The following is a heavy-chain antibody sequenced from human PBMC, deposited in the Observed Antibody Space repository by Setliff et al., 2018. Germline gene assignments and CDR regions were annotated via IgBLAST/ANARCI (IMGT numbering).Heavy chain of an antibody. CDR2: IYIGGSA. D-gene: IGHD6-19*01. J-gene: IGHJ6*03. Sequence: SETLSLTCTVSGGSISSYYWSWIRQPAGKGLEWIGHIYIGGSANYNPSPKSRVTMSIDTSKNQFSLKLNSVTAADTAVYYCAREQWLDPPGYYYMDVWAKGTTVTVSS. CDR3: AREQWLDPPGYYYMDV. V-gene: IGHV4-4*07. CDR1: GGSISSYY.